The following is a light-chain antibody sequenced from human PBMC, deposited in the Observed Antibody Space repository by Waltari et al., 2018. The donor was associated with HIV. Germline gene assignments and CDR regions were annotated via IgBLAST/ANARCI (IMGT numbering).Light chain of an antibody. J-gene: IGKJ1*01. Sequence: EIVMTQSPASLSMSPGERATLSCRASQSISNNLAWYHQKPGQAPSLLIYGASTRATGSPARFSGSGSGTEFTLTISSLQPEDFALYYCQQYDNWPPRFGQGTKVEIK. V-gene: IGKV3-15*01. CDR1: QSISNN. CDR3: QQYDNWPPR. CDR2: GAS.